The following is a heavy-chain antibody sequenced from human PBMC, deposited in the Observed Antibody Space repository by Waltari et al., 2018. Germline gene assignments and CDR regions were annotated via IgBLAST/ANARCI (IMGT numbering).Heavy chain of an antibody. CDR1: GGSISSGSYY. J-gene: IGHJ4*02. CDR3: ARGIIAAAGGYYFDY. Sequence: QVQLQESGPGLVKPSQTLPLTCTVSGGSISSGSYYWSWIRQPAGKGLEWIGRIYTSGSTNYNPSLKSRVTISVDTSKNQFSLKLSSVTAADTAVYYCARGIIAAAGGYYFDYWGQGTLVTVSS. CDR2: IYTSGST. V-gene: IGHV4-61*02. D-gene: IGHD6-13*01.